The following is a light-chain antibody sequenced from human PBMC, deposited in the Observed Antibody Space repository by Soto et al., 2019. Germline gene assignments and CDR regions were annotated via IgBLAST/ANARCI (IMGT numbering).Light chain of an antibody. J-gene: IGKJ1*01. CDR1: QGISSN. V-gene: IGKV1-27*01. CDR2: GAS. Sequence: IQLTQSPSSLSASVGDRVTITCRASQGISSNLAWYQQKPGRAPKLLIFGASTLQSGVPSRFSGSGSGTDFTLTISSLQPEDVASYYCQKYDSAPTFGPGTKVDNK. CDR3: QKYDSAPT.